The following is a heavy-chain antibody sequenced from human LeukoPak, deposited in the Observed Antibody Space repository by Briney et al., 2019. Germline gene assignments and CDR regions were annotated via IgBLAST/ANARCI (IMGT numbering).Heavy chain of an antibody. CDR2: IYYSGST. Sequence: SETLSLTCTVSGGSISSGGYYWSWIRQHPGKGLEWIGYIYYSGSTYYNPSLKSRVTISVDTSKNQFSLKLSSVTAADTAVYYCARGPIGGTNWFDPWGQGTLVTVSS. CDR3: ARGPIGGTNWFDP. CDR1: GGSISSGGYY. V-gene: IGHV4-31*03. D-gene: IGHD3-16*01. J-gene: IGHJ5*02.